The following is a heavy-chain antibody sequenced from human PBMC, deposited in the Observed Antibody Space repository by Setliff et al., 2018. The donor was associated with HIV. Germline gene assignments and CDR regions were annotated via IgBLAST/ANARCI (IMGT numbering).Heavy chain of an antibody. CDR2: IYTSGST. J-gene: IGHJ4*02. Sequence: SETLSLTCTVSGGSVTSGSYYWSWIRQPAGKGLEWIGHIYTSGSTNYNPSLKSRVIMSVDTSKKQFYLKLSSVTAADTAVYYCARQGAVTGHSFDYWGQGALVTVSS. V-gene: IGHV4-61*09. CDR1: GGSVTSGSYY. CDR3: ARQGAVTGHSFDY. D-gene: IGHD6-19*01.